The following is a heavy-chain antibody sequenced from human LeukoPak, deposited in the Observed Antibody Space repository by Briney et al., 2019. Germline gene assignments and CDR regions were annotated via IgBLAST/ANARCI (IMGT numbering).Heavy chain of an antibody. D-gene: IGHD3-10*01. Sequence: PGGSLRLSCSASGFTFSNYCMNWVRQAPGKGLEWVAVISYDGSNKYYADSVKGRFTISRDNSKNTLYLQMNSLRAEDTAVYYCARDRILWFGELPDHDAFDIWGQGTMVTVSS. J-gene: IGHJ3*02. CDR2: ISYDGSNK. CDR3: ARDRILWFGELPDHDAFDI. CDR1: GFTFSNYC. V-gene: IGHV3-30*03.